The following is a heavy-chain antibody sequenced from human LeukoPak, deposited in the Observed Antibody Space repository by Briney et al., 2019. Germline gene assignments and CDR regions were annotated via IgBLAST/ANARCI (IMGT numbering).Heavy chain of an antibody. J-gene: IGHJ4*02. CDR2: IDWDDDK. Sequence: SGPTLVNPTQTLTLTCTFSGFSLTTSGMRVSWIRQPPGTALEWLARIDWDDDKFYTTSLKTRLTISKDTSKNQVVLTMTNMDPVDTATYYCARTLPFSGSGSQPFDYWGQGTLVTVSS. V-gene: IGHV2-70*04. CDR3: ARTLPFSGSGSQPFDY. CDR1: GFSLTTSGMR. D-gene: IGHD3-10*01.